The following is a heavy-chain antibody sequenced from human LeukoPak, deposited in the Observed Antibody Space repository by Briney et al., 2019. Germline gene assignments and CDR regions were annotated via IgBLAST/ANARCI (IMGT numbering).Heavy chain of an antibody. Sequence: GGSLRLSCAASGFTFTNYAMTWVRQAPGRGLEWVSTISRTGGSAYYADSVKGRFTISRDTASDTVNLQMNSLRAEDTAVYYCARDVEVCRIGACYWTTFDCWGQGTLVPVSS. CDR1: GFTFTNYA. D-gene: IGHD2-21*02. J-gene: IGHJ4*02. CDR3: ARDVEVCRIGACYWTTFDC. V-gene: IGHV3-23*01. CDR2: ISRTGGSA.